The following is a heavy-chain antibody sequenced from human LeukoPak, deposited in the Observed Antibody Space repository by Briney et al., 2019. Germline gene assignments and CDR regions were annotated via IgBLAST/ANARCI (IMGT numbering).Heavy chain of an antibody. V-gene: IGHV3-30*04. CDR3: ARDASLSSTAVTGVSYFDY. CDR1: GFTLSTYA. Sequence: GGSLRLSCAASGFTLSTYAMHWVRQAPGKGLEWVAVISYDGNNKYYADSVKGRFTISRDNSKNTLYLQMNSLRDDDTAVYYCARDASLSSTAVTGVSYFDYWGQGTLVTVSS. CDR2: ISYDGNNK. D-gene: IGHD6-19*01. J-gene: IGHJ4*02.